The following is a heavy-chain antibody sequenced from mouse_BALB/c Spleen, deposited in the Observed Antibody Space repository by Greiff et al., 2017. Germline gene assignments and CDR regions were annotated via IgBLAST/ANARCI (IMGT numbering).Heavy chain of an antibody. CDR1: GYSITSGYY. Sequence: EVKVEESGPGLVKPSQSLSLTCSVTGYSITSGYYWNWIRQSPGNKLEWMGYISYDGSNNYNPSLKNRISITRDTSKNQFFLKLNSVTTEDTATYYCARGRYYGSYYYAMDYWGQGTSVTVSS. D-gene: IGHD1-1*01. V-gene: IGHV3-6*02. J-gene: IGHJ4*01. CDR3: ARGRYYGSYYYAMDY. CDR2: ISYDGSN.